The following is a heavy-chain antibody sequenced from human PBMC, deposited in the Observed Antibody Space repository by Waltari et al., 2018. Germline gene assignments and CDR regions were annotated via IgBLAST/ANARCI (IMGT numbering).Heavy chain of an antibody. D-gene: IGHD5-12*01. V-gene: IGHV1-24*01. Sequence: QVQLVQSGAEVKKPGASVKVSCKVSGYTLTDLSVHWVRQAPGKGLEWMGGYDPEDGETVSAQIFQGRFSMIEDTSTDTAYMELSSLRSEDTAVYFCATDHHRDSGYDIWGQGTLVTVSS. CDR2: YDPEDGET. CDR3: ATDHHRDSGYDI. CDR1: GYTLTDLS. J-gene: IGHJ4*02.